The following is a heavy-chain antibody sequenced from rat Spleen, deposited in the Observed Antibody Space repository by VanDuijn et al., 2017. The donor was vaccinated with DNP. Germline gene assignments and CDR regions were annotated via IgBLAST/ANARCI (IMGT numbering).Heavy chain of an antibody. CDR2: ISYDGSST. V-gene: IGHV5-29*01. CDR3: ARGGFGVQVMDA. CDR1: GFTYSNYV. J-gene: IGHJ4*01. D-gene: IGHD4-3*01. Sequence: EVQLVESGGGLVQPGRSLKLSCAASGFTYSNYVMAWVSQAPTKGLEWVASISYDGSSTYYRDSVKGRFTISRDNAKSTLYLQMDSLRSEDTATYYCARGGFGVQVMDAWGQGASVTVSS.